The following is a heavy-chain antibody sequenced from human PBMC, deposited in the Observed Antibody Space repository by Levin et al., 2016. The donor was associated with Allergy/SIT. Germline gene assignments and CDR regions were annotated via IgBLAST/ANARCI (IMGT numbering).Heavy chain of an antibody. CDR2: IIPIFGIA. J-gene: IGHJ6*02. Sequence: WVRQAPGQGLEWMGGIIPIFGIANYAQKFQGRVTITADKSTSTAYMELSSLRSEDTAVYYCASRGDVDTAMVSAFFYYYGMDVWGQGTTVTVSS. D-gene: IGHD5-18*01. CDR3: ASRGDVDTAMVSAFFYYYGMDV. V-gene: IGHV1-69*17.